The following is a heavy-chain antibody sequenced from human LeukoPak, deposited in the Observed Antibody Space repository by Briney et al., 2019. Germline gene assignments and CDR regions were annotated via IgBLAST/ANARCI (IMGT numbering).Heavy chain of an antibody. Sequence: PSQTLSLTCTVSGGSISSGSYYWSWIRQPAGKGLEWIGRIYTSGSTNYNPSLKSRVTISVDTSKNQFSLKLSSVTAADTAVYYCARNYYDSSGYYRPDAFDIWGQGTMVTVSS. V-gene: IGHV4-61*02. D-gene: IGHD3-22*01. CDR3: ARNYYDSSGYYRPDAFDI. CDR2: IYTSGST. CDR1: GGSISSGSYY. J-gene: IGHJ3*02.